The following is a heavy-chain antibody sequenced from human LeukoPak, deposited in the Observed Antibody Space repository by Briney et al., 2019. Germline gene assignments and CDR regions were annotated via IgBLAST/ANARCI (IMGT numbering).Heavy chain of an antibody. CDR2: IIPIFGTA. J-gene: IGHJ3*02. D-gene: IGHD6-19*01. Sequence: GASVKVSCKASGGTFSSYAISWVRQAPGQGLEWMGGIIPIFGTANYAQKLEGRVTITADESTSTAYMELSSLRSEDTAVYYCARRDERQWLVTDDAFDIWGQGTMVTVSS. CDR3: ARRDERQWLVTDDAFDI. V-gene: IGHV1-69*01. CDR1: GGTFSSYA.